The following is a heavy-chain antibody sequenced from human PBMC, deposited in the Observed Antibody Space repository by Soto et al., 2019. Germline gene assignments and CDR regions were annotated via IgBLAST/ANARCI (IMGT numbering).Heavy chain of an antibody. V-gene: IGHV3-30*18. CDR3: AKERRRHVAVPGGDFDY. CDR2: ISYDGSTK. D-gene: IGHD6-19*01. J-gene: IGHJ4*02. CDR1: GFTFSSYG. Sequence: QVQLVESGGGVVQPGRSLRLSCAASGFTFSSYGMYWVRQAPGKGLEWVAVISYDGSTKYYADSVKGRFTISRDNSKKTLYLQMNSLRAEDTALYYCAKERRRHVAVPGGDFDYWGQGSQVTVSS.